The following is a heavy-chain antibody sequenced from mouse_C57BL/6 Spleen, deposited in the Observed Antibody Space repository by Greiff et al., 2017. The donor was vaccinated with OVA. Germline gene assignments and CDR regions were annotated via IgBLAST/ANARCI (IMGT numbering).Heavy chain of an antibody. D-gene: IGHD2-4*01. CDR1: GYTFTDYN. V-gene: IGHV1-18*01. J-gene: IGHJ4*01. Sequence: VQLQQSGPELVKPGASVKIPCKASGYTFTDYNMDWVKQSHGKSLEWIGDINPNNGGTIYNQKFKGKATLTVDKSSSTAYMELRSLTSEDTAVYYCARGNYDYEGDAMDYWGQGTSVTVSS. CDR3: ARGNYDYEGDAMDY. CDR2: INPNNGGT.